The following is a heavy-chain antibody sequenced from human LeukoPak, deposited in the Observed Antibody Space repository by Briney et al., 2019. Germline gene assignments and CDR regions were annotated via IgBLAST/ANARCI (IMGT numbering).Heavy chain of an antibody. J-gene: IGHJ4*02. D-gene: IGHD3-10*01. CDR2: ISASGGRT. Sequence: GGSLRLSCAASGFTFSTSAMSWVRQTPEKGLQWVSAISASGGRTYYSDSVKGHFTISRDNSNNTLYLQMDSLSAEDTAVCFCARDPVSATGSYYFGSWGQGTLVTVSS. V-gene: IGHV3-23*01. CDR3: ARDPVSATGSYYFGS. CDR1: GFTFSTSA.